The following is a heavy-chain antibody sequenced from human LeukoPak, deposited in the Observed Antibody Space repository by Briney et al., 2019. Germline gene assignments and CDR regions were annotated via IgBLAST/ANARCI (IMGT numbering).Heavy chain of an antibody. V-gene: IGHV4-38-2*02. CDR2: IYHSGST. Sequence: SETLSLTCTVSGYSISSGYYWGWIRQPPGKGLEWIGSIYHSGSTYYNPSPKSRVTISVDTSKNQFSLKLSSVTAADTAVYYCARVGPRGYHYYYYMDVWGKGTTVTVSS. J-gene: IGHJ6*03. CDR3: ARVGPRGYHYYYYMDV. D-gene: IGHD3-22*01. CDR1: GYSISSGYY.